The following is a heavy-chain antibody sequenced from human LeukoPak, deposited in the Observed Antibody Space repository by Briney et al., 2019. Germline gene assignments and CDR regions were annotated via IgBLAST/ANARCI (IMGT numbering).Heavy chain of an antibody. CDR3: VRSLRSADF. CDR1: GFTFSNYA. Sequence: GGSLRLSCAASGFTFSNYAMSWVRRAPGKGLEWVSVINGYGDNAYYADSVKGRFTISRDNAKNTLFLQMDSLRPEDTAVYYCVRSLRSADFWGQGTLVTVSS. J-gene: IGHJ4*02. V-gene: IGHV3-23*01. CDR2: INGYGDNA.